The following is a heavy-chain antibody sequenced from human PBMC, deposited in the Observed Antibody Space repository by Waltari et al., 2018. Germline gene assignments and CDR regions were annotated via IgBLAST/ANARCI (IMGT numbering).Heavy chain of an antibody. Sequence: QVQLQESGPGLVKPSETLSLTCAVSGGSISDSYYWNWIRQPPGKGLEWIVNFYSKRSSTIYNPSLTSHVAISKDTSKNQCFLQLSSVTAADTAVYYCARGSRPSDDWGQGVLVTVSS. CDR1: GGSISDSYY. J-gene: IGHJ4*02. CDR2: FYSKRSST. V-gene: IGHV4-59*12. CDR3: ARGSRPSDD.